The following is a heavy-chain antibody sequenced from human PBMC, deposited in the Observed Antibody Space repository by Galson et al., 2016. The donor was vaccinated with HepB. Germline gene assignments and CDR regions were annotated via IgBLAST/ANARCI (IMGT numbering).Heavy chain of an antibody. Sequence: LSLTCAVSGASINSSNWRTWVRPAPGKGLEWIGEIYHTGTSNNNPSLLSRFTMSIDNSRNHFSLNVNSVTAADTAVYYCARASVVPGARMVFDSWGQGILVTVSS. D-gene: IGHD2-2*01. CDR1: GASINSSNW. J-gene: IGHJ5*01. CDR3: ARASVVPGARMVFDS. CDR2: IYHTGTS. V-gene: IGHV4-4*02.